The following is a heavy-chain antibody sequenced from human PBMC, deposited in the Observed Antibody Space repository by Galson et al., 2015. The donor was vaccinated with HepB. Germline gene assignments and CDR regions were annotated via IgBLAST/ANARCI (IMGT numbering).Heavy chain of an antibody. Sequence: QSGAEVKKPGESLRISCKGSGYIFTTYWINWVRQMPGKGLEWMGRIDPSDFYTDYSPSFQGHVSISADKSVNTAFLYWSSLKASDTAIYYCARQSTIVVPAAGQCGMDVWGLGTPVTVSS. CDR1: GYIFTTYW. CDR2: IDPSDFYT. V-gene: IGHV5-10-1*01. CDR3: ARQSTIVVPAAGQCGMDV. D-gene: IGHD2-2*01. J-gene: IGHJ6*02.